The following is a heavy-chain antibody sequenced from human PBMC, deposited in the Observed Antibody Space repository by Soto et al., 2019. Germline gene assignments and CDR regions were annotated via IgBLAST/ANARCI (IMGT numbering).Heavy chain of an antibody. D-gene: IGHD3-22*01. J-gene: IGHJ6*02. CDR3: ARVERSGYPHYYYQYDMDV. CDR2: IYDNGIT. V-gene: IGHV4-59*01. CDR1: GGSISNSY. Sequence: SETLSLTCTVSGGSISNSYSNWIRLPPGKGLEWIGYIYDNGITNYNPSLSSRVTISLDTSRNQFSLNVNSVTAEDTAVYYCARVERSGYPHYYYQYDMDVWVQGTTVTVSS.